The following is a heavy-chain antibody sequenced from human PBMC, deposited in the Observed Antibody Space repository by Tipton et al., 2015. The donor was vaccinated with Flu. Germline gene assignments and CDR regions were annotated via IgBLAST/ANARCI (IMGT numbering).Heavy chain of an antibody. Sequence: SLRLSCADSGFTFSNYGMHWVRQAPGKGLEWVAVISYDGSNKYYADSVKGRFIISRDNSKNTLYLQMNSLRAEDTAVYYCAKDPPVEGNFDCWGQGTLVTVSS. CDR1: GFTFSNYG. D-gene: IGHD5-24*01. CDR2: ISYDGSNK. CDR3: AKDPPVEGNFDC. J-gene: IGHJ4*02. V-gene: IGHV3-30*18.